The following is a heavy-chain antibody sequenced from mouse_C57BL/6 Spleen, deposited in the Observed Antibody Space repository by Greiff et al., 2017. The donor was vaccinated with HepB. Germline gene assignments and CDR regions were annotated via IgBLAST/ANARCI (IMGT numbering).Heavy chain of an antibody. Sequence: EVQLQQSGPELVKPGASVKISCKASGYTFTDYYMNWVKQSHGKSLEWIGDINPNNGGTSYNQKFKGKATLTVDKSSSTAYMELRSLTSEDSAVYYCARPNWDGGYYFDYWGQGTTLTVSS. CDR3: ARPNWDGGYYFDY. CDR1: GYTFTDYY. J-gene: IGHJ2*01. CDR2: INPNNGGT. D-gene: IGHD4-1*01. V-gene: IGHV1-26*01.